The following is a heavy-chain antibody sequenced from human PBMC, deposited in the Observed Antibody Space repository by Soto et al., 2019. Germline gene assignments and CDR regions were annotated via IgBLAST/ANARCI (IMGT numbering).Heavy chain of an antibody. V-gene: IGHV3-23*01. CDR3: AKGPHDYGDYYYYYGMDV. D-gene: IGHD4-17*01. Sequence: PGGSLRLSCAASGFTFSSYAMSWVRQAPGKGLEWVSAISGSGGSTYYADSVKGRFTISRDNSKNTLYLQMNSLRAEDTAVYYCAKGPHDYGDYYYYYGMDVWGQGTTVTVSS. CDR1: GFTFSSYA. CDR2: ISGSGGST. J-gene: IGHJ6*02.